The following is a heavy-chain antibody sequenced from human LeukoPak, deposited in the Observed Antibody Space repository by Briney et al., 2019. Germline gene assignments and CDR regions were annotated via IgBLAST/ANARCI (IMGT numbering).Heavy chain of an antibody. CDR1: GFTFSSYW. Sequence: PGGSLRLSCAASGFTFSSYWMSWVRQAPGKGLEWVANIKQDGSEKYYVDSVKGRFTISRDNAKNSLYLQMNSLRAEDTAVYYCARLGYSYGNYYYYYYMDVWGKGTTVTVSS. D-gene: IGHD5-18*01. V-gene: IGHV3-7*01. CDR2: IKQDGSEK. J-gene: IGHJ6*03. CDR3: ARLGYSYGNYYYYYYMDV.